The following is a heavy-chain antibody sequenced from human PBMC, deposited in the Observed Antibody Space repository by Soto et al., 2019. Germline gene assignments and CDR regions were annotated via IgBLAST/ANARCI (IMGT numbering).Heavy chain of an antibody. Sequence: GGSLRLSCAASGFTFSSYSMNWVRQAPGKGLEWVSSISSSSSYIYYADSVKGRFTISRDNAKNSLYLQMNSLRAEDTAVYYCARGIRGFWELLRHYYGMDVWGQGTTVTVSS. D-gene: IGHD3-10*01. CDR2: ISSSSSYI. J-gene: IGHJ6*02. CDR1: GFTFSSYS. V-gene: IGHV3-21*01. CDR3: ARGIRGFWELLRHYYGMDV.